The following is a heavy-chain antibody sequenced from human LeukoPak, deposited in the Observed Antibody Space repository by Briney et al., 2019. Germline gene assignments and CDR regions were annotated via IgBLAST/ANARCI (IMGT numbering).Heavy chain of an antibody. CDR3: ARDHNEAALRFLEWLLSHLDP. V-gene: IGHV1-46*01. Sequence: ASVKVSCKASGYTFTSYYMHWVRQAPGQGLEWMGIINPSGGSTSYAQKFQGRVTMTRDMPTSTVYMELSSLRSEDTAVYYCARDHNEAALRFLEWLLSHLDPWGQGTLVTVSS. D-gene: IGHD3-3*01. CDR2: INPSGGST. CDR1: GYTFTSYY. J-gene: IGHJ5*02.